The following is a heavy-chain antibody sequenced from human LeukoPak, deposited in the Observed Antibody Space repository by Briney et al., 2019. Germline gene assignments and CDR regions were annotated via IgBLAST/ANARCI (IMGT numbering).Heavy chain of an antibody. V-gene: IGHV3-15*07. CDR1: GFTFSKAW. CDR3: TTPKYSGYDFYF. Sequence: GGSLRLSCAASGFTFSKAWMYWGGQAPGKGLEWVGRIKSKTDGGTTDYAAPVKGRFTISRDDSKNTLFLQMNSLKTEDTATYYCTTPKYSGYDFYFWGQGTLVTVSS. D-gene: IGHD5-12*01. J-gene: IGHJ4*02. CDR2: IKSKTDGGTT.